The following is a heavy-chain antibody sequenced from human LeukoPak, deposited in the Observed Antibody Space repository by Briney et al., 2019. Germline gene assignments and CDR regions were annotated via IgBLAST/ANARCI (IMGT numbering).Heavy chain of an antibody. CDR3: ARTTYYYDSSGSEDAFDI. CDR1: GGSISSYY. CDR2: IYYSGST. V-gene: IGHV4-59*01. D-gene: IGHD3-22*01. J-gene: IGHJ3*02. Sequence: KTSETLSLTCTVSGGSISSYYWSWIRQPPGKGLEWIGYIYYSGSTNYNPSLKSRVTISVDTSKNQFSLKLSSVTAADTAVYYCARTTYYYDSSGSEDAFDIWGQGTMVTVSS.